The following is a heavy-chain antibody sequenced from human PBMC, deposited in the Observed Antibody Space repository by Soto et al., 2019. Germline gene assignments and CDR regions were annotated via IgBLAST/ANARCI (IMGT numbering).Heavy chain of an antibody. D-gene: IGHD6-6*01. CDR2: IDPSDFYV. Sequence: EVQLVQSGAEVKKPGESLRISCKGSGYGFNGYWINWVRQMPGKGLEWMGRIDPSDFYVNYSPSFQGHITISVDKSISTAYLQWTSLKASDTAMYYCARRLGSSGLDYWGQGTLVTVSS. CDR1: GYGFNGYW. J-gene: IGHJ4*02. V-gene: IGHV5-10-1*03. CDR3: ARRLGSSGLDY.